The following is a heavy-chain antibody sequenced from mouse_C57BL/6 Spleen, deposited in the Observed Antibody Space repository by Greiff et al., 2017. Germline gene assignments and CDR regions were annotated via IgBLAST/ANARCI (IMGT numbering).Heavy chain of an antibody. Sequence: VQLQQSGAELVKPGASVKMSCKASGYSFTSYWMHWVKQSPGQGLEWIGMIHPNGGSTNYNEKFKSKATLTVDKSSSTAYMQRSSLTSEDSAVYYWTRDGYYYWGQGTTLTVSS. CDR2: IHPNGGST. J-gene: IGHJ2*01. CDR1: GYSFTSYW. CDR3: TRDGYYY. D-gene: IGHD2-3*01. V-gene: IGHV1-64*01.